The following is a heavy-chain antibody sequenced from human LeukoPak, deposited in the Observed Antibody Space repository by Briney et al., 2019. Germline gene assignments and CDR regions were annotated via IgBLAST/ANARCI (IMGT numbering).Heavy chain of an antibody. CDR1: GFTFSTYY. D-gene: IGHD3-22*01. CDR2: IKQDGSEK. J-gene: IGHJ4*02. CDR3: ASGVYYYDSSGLRY. Sequence: GGSLRLSCAASGFTFSTYYMSWVRQAPGTGLEWVANIKQDGSEKYYVDPVKGRFTISRDNAKNSLYLQMNSLRAEDTALYYCASGVYYYDSSGLRYWGQGTLVTVSS. V-gene: IGHV3-7*01.